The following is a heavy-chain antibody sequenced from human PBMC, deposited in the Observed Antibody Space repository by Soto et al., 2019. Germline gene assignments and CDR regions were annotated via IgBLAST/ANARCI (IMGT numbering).Heavy chain of an antibody. V-gene: IGHV3-23*01. CDR1: GFTFSSYA. Sequence: EVQLLESGGGLVQPGGSLRLSCAASGFTFSSYAMRWVRQAPVKGLEWVSAISGSGDSTYYADSVKGRFTISRDNYKNTLYLQMNSLRAGDTAVYYCARRGSGSYYDYWGQGTLVTVSS. CDR2: ISGSGDST. CDR3: ARRGSGSYYDY. J-gene: IGHJ4*02. D-gene: IGHD1-26*01.